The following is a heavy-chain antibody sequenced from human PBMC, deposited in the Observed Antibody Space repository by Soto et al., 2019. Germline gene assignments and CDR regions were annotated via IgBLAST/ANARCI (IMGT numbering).Heavy chain of an antibody. CDR1: GFNFSSYW. V-gene: IGHV3-7*01. Sequence: GGSLRLSCAASGFNFSSYWLSWVRQAPGKGLEWVANIKQDGSEKYYVDSVKGRFTISRDNAKNSLYLQMNSLRAEDTAVYYCARERGVWELPDYYYYYGMDVWGQGTTVTVSS. D-gene: IGHD1-26*01. CDR2: IKQDGSEK. J-gene: IGHJ6*02. CDR3: ARERGVWELPDYYYYYGMDV.